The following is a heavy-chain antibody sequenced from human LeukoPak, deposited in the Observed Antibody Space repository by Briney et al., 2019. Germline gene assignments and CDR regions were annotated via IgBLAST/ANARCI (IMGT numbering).Heavy chain of an antibody. CDR2: INHSGST. CDR3: ARQDAAGTVDGYYYYYYMDV. Sequence: PSETPSLTCAVYGGSSSGYYWSWIRQPPGKGLEWIGEINHSGSTNYNPSLKSRVTISVDTSKNQFSLKLSSVTAADTAVYYCARQDAAGTVDGYYYYYYMDVWGKGTTVTVSS. D-gene: IGHD6-13*01. J-gene: IGHJ6*03. CDR1: GGSSSGYY. V-gene: IGHV4-34*01.